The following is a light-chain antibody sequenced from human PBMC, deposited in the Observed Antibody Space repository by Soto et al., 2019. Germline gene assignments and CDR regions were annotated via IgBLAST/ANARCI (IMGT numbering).Light chain of an antibody. CDR3: SSYTTRNTVL. CDR1: SSDVGGYTY. Sequence: SALTQPASVSGSPGQSITISCTGTSSDVGGYTYVSWYQQHPGRAPKLMIYEVSNRPSGVSNRFSGSKSGNTASLTISGLQAEDEADYYCSSYTTRNTVLFGGGTKVTV. J-gene: IGLJ2*01. V-gene: IGLV2-14*01. CDR2: EVS.